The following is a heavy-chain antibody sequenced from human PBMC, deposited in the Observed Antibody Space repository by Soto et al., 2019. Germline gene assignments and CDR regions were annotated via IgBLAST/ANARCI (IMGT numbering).Heavy chain of an antibody. CDR3: ARGVTPSDY. V-gene: IGHV1-18*01. CDR1: GYTFTNFG. CDR2: ISAYNGNT. Sequence: QVQLVQSGAEVKKPGASVKVSCKTSGYTFTNFGLSWERQAPGQGLEWMGWISAYNGNTNYAQNFQCRVTMTTDTATRAAYMGLRGMRSDDTAVYNCARGVTPSDYWVQGTLVTVSS. D-gene: IGHD2-21*02. J-gene: IGHJ4*02.